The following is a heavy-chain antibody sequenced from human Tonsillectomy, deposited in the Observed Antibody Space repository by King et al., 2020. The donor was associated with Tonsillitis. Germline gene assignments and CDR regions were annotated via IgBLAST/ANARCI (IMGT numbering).Heavy chain of an antibody. CDR1: GFTFSSYW. V-gene: IGHV3-7*01. CDR2: IKQDGSEK. J-gene: IGHJ6*02. CDR3: ARDGESLWLDGMNV. Sequence: VQLVESGGGLVQPGGSLRLSCAASGFTFSSYWMSWVRQAPGKGLEWVANIKQDGSEKYYVDSAKGRFTISRDNAKNSLYLQMNSLRAEDTAVYYCARDGESLWLDGMNVWGQGTTVTVSS. D-gene: IGHD5-18*01.